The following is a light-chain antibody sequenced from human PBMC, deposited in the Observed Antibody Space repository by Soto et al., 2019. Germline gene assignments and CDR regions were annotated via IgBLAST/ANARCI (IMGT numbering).Light chain of an antibody. Sequence: QSALTQPASVSGSPGQSITISCTGTSSDVGGYNYVSWYQQHPGKAPKLIIYDVSNRPSGVSNRFSGSQSVNTASLTISGLQAEDAADYYCSSYTSSSPLVFGAGTTLTVL. CDR1: SSDVGGYNY. CDR3: SSYTSSSPLV. J-gene: IGLJ2*01. V-gene: IGLV2-14*03. CDR2: DVS.